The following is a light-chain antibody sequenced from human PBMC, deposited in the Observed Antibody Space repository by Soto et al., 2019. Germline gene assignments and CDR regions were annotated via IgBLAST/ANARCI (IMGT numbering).Light chain of an antibody. V-gene: IGLV1-51*01. CDR3: ITWDSSLSVVV. J-gene: IGLJ2*01. CDR1: YSNIGSNF. CDR2: DNS. Sequence: QSVLTQLASVSAAAGQKVSISCSGSYSNIGSNFVSWYQHFPGSAAKLVIFDNSQRPSGIPDRFSGSKSGSSATLGITGLQPGDEADFYCITWDSSLSVVVFGSGTKRTVL.